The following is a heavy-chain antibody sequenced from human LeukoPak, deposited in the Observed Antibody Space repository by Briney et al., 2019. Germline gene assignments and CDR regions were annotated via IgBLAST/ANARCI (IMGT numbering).Heavy chain of an antibody. V-gene: IGHV3-30*02. CDR2: IRYDGSNK. J-gene: IGHJ4*02. CDR1: GFTFSSYG. CDR3: ARLDRDDFWSGYPKHFDY. D-gene: IGHD3-3*01. Sequence: GGSLRLSCAASGFTFSSYGMHWVRQASGKGLEWVAFIRYDGSNKYYADSVKGRFTISRDNAKNSLYLQMNSLRAEDTAVYYCARLDRDDFWSGYPKHFDYWGQGTLVTVSS.